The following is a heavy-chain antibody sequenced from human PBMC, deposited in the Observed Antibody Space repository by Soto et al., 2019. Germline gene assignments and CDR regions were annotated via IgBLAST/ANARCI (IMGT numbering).Heavy chain of an antibody. CDR2: ISGSGGST. CDR3: AKDNDFWSGYSYYFDY. D-gene: IGHD3-3*01. Sequence: EVQLLESGGGLVQPGGSLRLSCAASGFTFSSYAMSWVRQAPGKGLEWVSAISGSGGSTYYADSVKGRFTISRDNSKNTLDLQMNSLRAEDTAVYYCAKDNDFWSGYSYYFDYWGQGTLVTVSS. CDR1: GFTFSSYA. J-gene: IGHJ4*02. V-gene: IGHV3-23*01.